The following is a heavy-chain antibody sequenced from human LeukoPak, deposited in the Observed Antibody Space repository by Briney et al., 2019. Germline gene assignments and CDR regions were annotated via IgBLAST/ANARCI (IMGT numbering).Heavy chain of an antibody. CDR2: MNPNSGNT. J-gene: IGHJ6*02. CDR3: ARTPRVTYYYYYGMDV. V-gene: IGHV1-8*01. CDR1: RYTFTSYD. D-gene: IGHD5-18*01. Sequence: GASVKVSCKASRYTFTSYDINWVRQATGQGLEWMGWMNPNSGNTGYAQKFQGRVTMTRNTSISTAYMELSSLRSEDTAVYYCARTPRVTYYYYYGMDVWGQGTTVTVSS.